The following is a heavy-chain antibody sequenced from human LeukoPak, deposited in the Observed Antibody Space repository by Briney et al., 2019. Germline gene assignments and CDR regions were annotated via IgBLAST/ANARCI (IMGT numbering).Heavy chain of an antibody. CDR3: TTAPGPWLRHSASGLFDP. CDR1: GFTFSNAW. V-gene: IGHV3-15*01. J-gene: IGHJ5*02. Sequence: GSLRLSCAASGFTFSNAWMSWVRQAPGKGLEWVGRIKSKTDGGTTDYAAPVKGRFTISRDDSKNTLYLQMNSLKTEDTAVYYCTTAPGPWLRHSASGLFDPWGQGTLVTVSS. CDR2: IKSKTDGGTT. D-gene: IGHD5-12*01.